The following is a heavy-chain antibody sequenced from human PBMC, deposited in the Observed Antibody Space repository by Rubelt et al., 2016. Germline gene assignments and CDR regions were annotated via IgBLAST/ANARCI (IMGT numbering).Heavy chain of an antibody. CDR1: GYTFTSYA. D-gene: IGHD2-8*01. Sequence: QVQLVQSGAEVKKPGASVKVSCKASGYTFTSYAMHWVRQAPGQRLEWMGWINAGHGNTQYSQKFQGRVTITRDTSASTAYMELSSLRSEDTAVYYCARAQRIRLLMVYAPTFDYWGQGTLVTVSS. J-gene: IGHJ4*02. CDR2: INAGHGNT. CDR3: ARAQRIRLLMVYAPTFDY. V-gene: IGHV1-3*01.